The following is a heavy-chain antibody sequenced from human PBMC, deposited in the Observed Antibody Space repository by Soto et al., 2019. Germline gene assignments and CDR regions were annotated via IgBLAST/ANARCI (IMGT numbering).Heavy chain of an antibody. V-gene: IGHV4-31*03. CDR2: IYECGRA. CDR3: ARAFSSASAVDS. CDR1: GESISSGGYY. J-gene: IGHJ4*02. Sequence: QVQLQESGPGLVKPSQTLSLTCSVSGESISSGGYYWSWIRQHTGKGLEWIGYIYECGRAYYNPSFKSRVTISIDTSKNQFTMKLSSVTAADTAVYYCARAFSSASAVDSWGQGTLITVSS. D-gene: IGHD6-6*01.